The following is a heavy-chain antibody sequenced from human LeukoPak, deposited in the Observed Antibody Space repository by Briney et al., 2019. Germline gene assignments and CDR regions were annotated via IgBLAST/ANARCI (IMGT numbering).Heavy chain of an antibody. Sequence: ASVKGSCKASGYTFTSYAMNWVRQAPGQGLEWMGWINTYTGNPTYAQGFTGRFVFSLDTSVSTAYLQISSLKAEDTAVYYCARYVEMATNHWFDPWGQGTLVTVSS. CDR2: INTYTGNP. D-gene: IGHD5-24*01. CDR1: GYTFTSYA. V-gene: IGHV7-4-1*02. CDR3: ARYVEMATNHWFDP. J-gene: IGHJ5*02.